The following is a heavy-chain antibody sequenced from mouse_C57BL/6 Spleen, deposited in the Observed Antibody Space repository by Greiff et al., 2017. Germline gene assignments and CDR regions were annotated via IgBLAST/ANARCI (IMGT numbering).Heavy chain of an antibody. CDR1: GYSFTSYY. V-gene: IGHV1-66*01. D-gene: IGHD2-2*01. Sequence: QVQLKQSGPELVKPGASVKISCKASGYSFTSYYIHWVKQRPGQGLEWIGWIYPGSGNTKYNEKFKGKATLTADTSSSTAYMQLSRLTAEDSVVYYGARNGGGYDDWYFDVWGTGTTVTVSS. J-gene: IGHJ1*03. CDR2: IYPGSGNT. CDR3: ARNGGGYDDWYFDV.